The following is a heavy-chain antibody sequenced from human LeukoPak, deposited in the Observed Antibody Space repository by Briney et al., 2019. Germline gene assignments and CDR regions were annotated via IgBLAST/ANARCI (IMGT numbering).Heavy chain of an antibody. CDR3: ARHGVPAVLFDY. CDR1: GFTFSSYS. D-gene: IGHD2-2*01. V-gene: IGHV4-34*01. Sequence: GSLRLSCAASGFTFSSYSMNWVRQPPGKGLEWIGEINHSGSTNYNPSLKSRVTISVDTSKNQFSLKLSSVTAADTAVYYCARHGVPAVLFDYWGQGTLVTVSS. J-gene: IGHJ4*02. CDR2: INHSGST.